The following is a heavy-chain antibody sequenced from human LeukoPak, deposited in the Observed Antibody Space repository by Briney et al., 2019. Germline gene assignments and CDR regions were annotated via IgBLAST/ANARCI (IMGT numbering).Heavy chain of an antibody. V-gene: IGHV1-18*01. Sequence: ASVKVSCKASGYTFTNYGISWVRQAPGQGLQWMGWISVDNADTNYAQNFQGRVTLTTDTSTGTAYMELRSLRSDDTAVYYCARVRWFGELFSDYWGQGTLVTVSS. CDR3: ARVRWFGELFSDY. CDR2: ISVDNADT. D-gene: IGHD3-10*01. CDR1: GYTFTNYG. J-gene: IGHJ4*02.